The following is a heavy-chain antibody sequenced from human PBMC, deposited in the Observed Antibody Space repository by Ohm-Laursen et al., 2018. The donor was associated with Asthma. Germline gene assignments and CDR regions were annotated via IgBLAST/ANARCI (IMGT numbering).Heavy chain of an antibody. CDR1: GFTFSSYS. V-gene: IGHV3-21*01. D-gene: IGHD6-13*01. Sequence: SLRLSCSASGFTFSSYSMNWVRQAPGKGLEWVSSISSSSSYIYYADSVKGRFTISRDNAKNSLYLQMNSLRAEDTAVYYCASMINSSSWYYYYYGMDVWGQGTTVTVSS. CDR2: ISSSSSYI. CDR3: ASMINSSSWYYYYYGMDV. J-gene: IGHJ6*02.